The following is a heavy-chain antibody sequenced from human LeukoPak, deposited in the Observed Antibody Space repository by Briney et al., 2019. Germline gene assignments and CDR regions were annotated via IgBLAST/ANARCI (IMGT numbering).Heavy chain of an antibody. V-gene: IGHV3-7*03. Sequence: GGSLRLSCAASGFTFSSYWMSWVRQAPGKGLEWVANIKQDGSEKYYVDSVKGRFTISRDNAKNSLYLQMNSLRAEDTAVYYCASNPPQYYDSSGYYANWFDPWGPGALATVSS. CDR1: GFTFSSYW. CDR2: IKQDGSEK. D-gene: IGHD3-22*01. J-gene: IGHJ5*02. CDR3: ASNPPQYYDSSGYYANWFDP.